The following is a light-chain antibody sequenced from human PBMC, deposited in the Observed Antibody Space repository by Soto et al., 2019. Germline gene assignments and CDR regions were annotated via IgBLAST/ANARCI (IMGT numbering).Light chain of an antibody. V-gene: IGKV3-20*01. CDR1: ETVAKNY. J-gene: IGKJ4*01. Sequence: PGKSATLSCRASETVAKNYLAWFQKKPGQAPKLLIYGASIRATDIPDRFSGSGSGTDFTLTVRRLEPEDFAVYYCQHYDTAPLSFGGGTRVEI. CDR2: GAS. CDR3: QHYDTAPLS.